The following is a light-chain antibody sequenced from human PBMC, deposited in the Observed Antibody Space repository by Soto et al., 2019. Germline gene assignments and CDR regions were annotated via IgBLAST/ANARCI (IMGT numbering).Light chain of an antibody. V-gene: IGKV1-8*01. J-gene: IGKJ1*01. Sequence: AIRMTQSPSSFSASTGGRVTITCRASQGIGNNLAWYQRKPGRAPKLLISGASTLQIGVPSRFSGSGSGTEFTLTINYLQSEDFAIYYCQHYYSHPPTFGQGTNVEIK. CDR2: GAS. CDR3: QHYYSHPPT. CDR1: QGIGNN.